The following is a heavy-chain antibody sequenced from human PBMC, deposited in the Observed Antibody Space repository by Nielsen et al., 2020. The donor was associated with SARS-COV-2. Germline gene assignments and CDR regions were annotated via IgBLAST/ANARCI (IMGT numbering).Heavy chain of an antibody. Sequence: SETLSPTCTVSGGSISSGGYYWSWIRQHPGKGLEWIGYIYYSGSTYYNPSPKSRVTISVDTSKNQFSLKLSSVTTADTAVYYCAREALKELLWFGESSSYYGMDVWGQGTTVTVSS. D-gene: IGHD3-10*01. CDR2: IYYSGST. J-gene: IGHJ6*02. V-gene: IGHV4-31*03. CDR1: GGSISSGGYY. CDR3: AREALKELLWFGESSSYYGMDV.